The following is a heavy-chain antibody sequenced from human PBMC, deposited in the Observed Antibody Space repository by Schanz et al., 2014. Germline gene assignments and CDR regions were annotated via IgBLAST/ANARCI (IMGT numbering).Heavy chain of an antibody. CDR2: IIPILGIA. J-gene: IGHJ4*02. Sequence: QVQLVQSGAEVKKPGASVKVSCKASGYTFTVYYMHWVRQAPGQGLEWMGRIIPILGIANYAQKFQGRVTITADKSTFTAYMDVSSLRSEDTAVDYCASSGAGYSSSWDFDCGGQGTLVTVSS. CDR1: GYTFTVYY. V-gene: IGHV1-69*04. D-gene: IGHD6-13*01. CDR3: ASSGAGYSSSWDFDC.